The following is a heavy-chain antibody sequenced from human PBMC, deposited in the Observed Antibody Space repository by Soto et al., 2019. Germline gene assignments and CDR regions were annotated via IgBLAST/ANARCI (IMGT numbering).Heavy chain of an antibody. V-gene: IGHV4-59*01. CDR1: GGSISSYY. Sequence: PSETLSLTCTVSGGSISSYYWSWIRQPPGKGLEWIGYIYYSGSTNYNPSLKSRVTISVDTSKNQFSLKLSSVTAADTAVYYCARVKVRDFWSGYPTPKYYFDYWGLGTLVTVSS. J-gene: IGHJ4*02. CDR3: ARVKVRDFWSGYPTPKYYFDY. CDR2: IYYSGST. D-gene: IGHD3-3*01.